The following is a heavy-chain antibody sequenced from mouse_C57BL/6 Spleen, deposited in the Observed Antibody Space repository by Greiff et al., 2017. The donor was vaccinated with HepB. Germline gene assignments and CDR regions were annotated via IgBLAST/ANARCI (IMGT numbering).Heavy chain of an antibody. J-gene: IGHJ3*01. Sequence: QVQLKQPGAELVKPGASVKLSCKASGYTFTSYWMHWVKQRPGRGLEWIGRIDPNSGGTKYNEKFKSKATLTVDKPSSTAYMQLSSLTSEDSAVYYCAREWELGFAYWGQGTLVTVSA. D-gene: IGHD4-1*01. CDR1: GYTFTSYW. CDR2: IDPNSGGT. CDR3: AREWELGFAY. V-gene: IGHV1-72*01.